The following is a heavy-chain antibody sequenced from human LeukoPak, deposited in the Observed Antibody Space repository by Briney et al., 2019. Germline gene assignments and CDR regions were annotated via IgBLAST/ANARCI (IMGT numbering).Heavy chain of an antibody. D-gene: IGHD3-9*01. V-gene: IGHV3-11*01. CDR2: ISSSGSTI. CDR3: ARGVDILTGYSAPHNWFDP. Sequence: GGSLRLSCAASGFTFSDYYMSWIRPAPGKGLEWVSYISSSGSTIYYADSVKGRFTISRDNAKNSLYLQMNSLRAEDTAVYYCARGVDILTGYSAPHNWFDPWGQGTLVTVSS. J-gene: IGHJ5*02. CDR1: GFTFSDYY.